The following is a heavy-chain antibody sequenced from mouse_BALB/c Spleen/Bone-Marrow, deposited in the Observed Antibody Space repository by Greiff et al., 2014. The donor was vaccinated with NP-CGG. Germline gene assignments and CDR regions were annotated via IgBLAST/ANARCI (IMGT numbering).Heavy chain of an antibody. V-gene: IGHV1-54*01. J-gene: IGHJ4*01. Sequence: VQLQQSGAELVRPGTSVKVSCKASGYAFTNYLIEWVEQRPGQGLEWIGVINPGSGGTNYNEKFKGKATLTADKSSSTAYMQLSSLTSDDSAVYFCARWDYAMDYWGQGTSVTVSS. CDR1: GYAFTNYL. CDR2: INPGSGGT. CDR3: ARWDYAMDY.